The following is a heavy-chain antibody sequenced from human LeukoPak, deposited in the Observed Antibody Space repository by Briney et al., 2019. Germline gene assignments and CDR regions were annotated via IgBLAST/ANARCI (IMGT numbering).Heavy chain of an antibody. J-gene: IGHJ4*02. Sequence: ASVKVSCKASGYTFTSYDINWVRQATGQGLEWMGWMNPNSDNTGYAQKFQGGVTMTRNTSISTAYMELSSLRSEDTAVYYCARIRGATFYFDYWGQGTLVTVSS. D-gene: IGHD1-26*01. CDR1: GYTFTSYD. CDR3: ARIRGATFYFDY. V-gene: IGHV1-8*01. CDR2: MNPNSDNT.